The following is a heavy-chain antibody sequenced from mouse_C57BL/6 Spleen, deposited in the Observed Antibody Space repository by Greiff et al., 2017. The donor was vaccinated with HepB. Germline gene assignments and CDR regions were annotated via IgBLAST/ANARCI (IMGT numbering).Heavy chain of an antibody. V-gene: IGHV1-15*01. CDR2: IDPETGGT. Sequence: LQESGAELVRPGASVTLSCKASGYTFTDYEMHWVKQTPVHGLEWIGAIDPETGGTAYNQKFKGKAILTADKSSSTAYMELRSLTSEDSAVYYCTRTTEDAMDYWGHGTSVTVSS. J-gene: IGHJ4*01. CDR1: GYTFTDYE. D-gene: IGHD1-1*01. CDR3: TRTTEDAMDY.